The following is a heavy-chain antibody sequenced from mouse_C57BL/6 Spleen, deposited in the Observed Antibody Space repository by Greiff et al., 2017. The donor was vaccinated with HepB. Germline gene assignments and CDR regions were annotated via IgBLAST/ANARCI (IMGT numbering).Heavy chain of an antibody. CDR1: GYTFTDYE. CDR3: TREGTVVAQYYCDY. V-gene: IGHV1-15*01. CDR2: IDPETGGT. J-gene: IGHJ2*01. Sequence: QVQLKESGAELVRPGASVTLSCKASGYTFTDYEMNWVKQTPVHGLEWIGAIDPETGGTAYNQKFKGKAILTADKYSSTAYMELRSLTSEDAAVYYCTREGTVVAQYYCDYWGQGTTLTVSS. D-gene: IGHD1-1*01.